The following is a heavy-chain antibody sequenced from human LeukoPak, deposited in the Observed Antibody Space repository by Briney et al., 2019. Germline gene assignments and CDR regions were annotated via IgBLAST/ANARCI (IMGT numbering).Heavy chain of an antibody. CDR3: ARQYYYGSAGGYYYGMDV. Sequence: GESLKISCKGSGYSFTSYWIGWVRQMPGKGLEWMGIIYPGDPDTRYSPSFQGQVTISADKSISTAYLQWSSLKASDTAMYYCARQYYYGSAGGYYYGMDVWGKGTTVTVSS. CDR2: IYPGDPDT. J-gene: IGHJ6*04. CDR1: GYSFTSYW. D-gene: IGHD3-10*01. V-gene: IGHV5-51*01.